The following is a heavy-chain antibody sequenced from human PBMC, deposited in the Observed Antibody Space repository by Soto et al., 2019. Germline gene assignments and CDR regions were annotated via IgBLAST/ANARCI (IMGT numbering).Heavy chain of an antibody. J-gene: IGHJ6*02. D-gene: IGHD5-18*01. CDR3: ARARRRQLWLHYYSYGMDV. Sequence: SVKVSCKASGGTFSSYAISWVRQAPGQGLEWMGGIIPIFGTANYAQKFQGRVTITADESTSTAYMELSSLRSEDTAVYYCARARRRQLWLHYYSYGMDVWGQGTTVTGLL. V-gene: IGHV1-69*13. CDR2: IIPIFGTA. CDR1: GGTFSSYA.